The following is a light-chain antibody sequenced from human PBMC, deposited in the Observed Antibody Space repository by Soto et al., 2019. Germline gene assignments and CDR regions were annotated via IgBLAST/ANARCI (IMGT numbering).Light chain of an antibody. CDR1: QGISSS. J-gene: IGKJ1*01. CDR2: EAS. CDR3: QQSYNTVWT. V-gene: IGKV1-39*01. Sequence: IQLTQSPSSLSASIGGRVTITCRASQGISSSLAWYQQEPGKAPKLLIYEASTLQSGVPSRFSGSGSGTDFTLTISSLQPEDFATYYCQQSYNTVWTFGQGTKVDI.